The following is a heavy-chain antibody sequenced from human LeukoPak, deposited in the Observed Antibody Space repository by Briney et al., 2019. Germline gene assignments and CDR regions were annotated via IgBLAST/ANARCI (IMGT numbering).Heavy chain of an antibody. J-gene: IGHJ4*02. D-gene: IGHD3-22*01. CDR3: SYYYDTSGYVDY. CDR1: GFTFSNAW. V-gene: IGHV3-15*01. CDR2: IKSKTDGGTT. Sequence: GGALRLYCAASGFTFSNAWISWGRQAPRKGLEWGGRIKSKTDGGTTDYAAPVKGRFTISRDDSKNTLYLQMNSLRTEDTAVYYCSYYYDTSGYVDYWGQGTLVTVSS.